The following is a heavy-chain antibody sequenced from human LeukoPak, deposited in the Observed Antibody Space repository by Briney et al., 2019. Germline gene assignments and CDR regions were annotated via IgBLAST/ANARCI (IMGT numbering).Heavy chain of an antibody. D-gene: IGHD1-20*01. V-gene: IGHV1-2*02. Sequence: VASVKVSCKASGYTFTGYYMQWVRQAPGQGLEWMGWINPNSGGTSYAQNFQGRVSMTRDTSISTVYMELSRLRSDDTAVYYCARDSGGYNGNDLFAFDIWGQGTMVTVPS. CDR1: GYTFTGYY. J-gene: IGHJ3*02. CDR3: ARDSGGYNGNDLFAFDI. CDR2: INPNSGGT.